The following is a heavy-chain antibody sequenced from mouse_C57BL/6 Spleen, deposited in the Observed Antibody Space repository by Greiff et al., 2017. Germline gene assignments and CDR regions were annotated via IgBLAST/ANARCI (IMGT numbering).Heavy chain of an antibody. CDR3: ARYRYGSSPDY. V-gene: IGHV1-50*01. Sequence: QVQLQQPGAELVKPGASVKLSCKASGYTFTSYWMQWVKQRPGQGLEWIGEIDPSDSCTNYNQKFKGKATLTVDTSSSTAYMQLSSLTSEDSAVYYCARYRYGSSPDYWGQGTTLTVSS. D-gene: IGHD1-1*01. J-gene: IGHJ2*01. CDR2: IDPSDSCT. CDR1: GYTFTSYW.